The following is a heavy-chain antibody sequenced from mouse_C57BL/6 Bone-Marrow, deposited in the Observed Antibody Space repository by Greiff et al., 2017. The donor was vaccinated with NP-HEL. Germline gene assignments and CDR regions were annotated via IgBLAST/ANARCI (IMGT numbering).Heavy chain of an antibody. CDR1: GYTFTSYW. V-gene: IGHV1-55*01. CDR3: ARGGFRDAMDY. D-gene: IGHD3-2*02. Sequence: QVQLQQPGAELVKPGASVKMSCKASGYTFTSYWITWVKQRPGHGLEWIGDIYPGSGSTNYNEKFKSKATLTVDTSSSTAYMQLSSLTSEDSAVYYCARGGFRDAMDYWGQGTSVTVSS. J-gene: IGHJ4*01. CDR2: IYPGSGST.